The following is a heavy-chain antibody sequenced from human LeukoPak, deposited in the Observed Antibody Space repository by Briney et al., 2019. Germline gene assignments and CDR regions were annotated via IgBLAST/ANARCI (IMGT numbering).Heavy chain of an antibody. V-gene: IGHV3-48*01. CDR1: VYPLISTR. D-gene: IGHD1-26*01. CDR3: VIVQGTFCDY. CDR2: ISASGAHI. J-gene: IGHJ4*02. Sequence: GGSLRLCLRVSVYPLISTRMNWCRQAPGKGLEWVAYISASGAHIYYVDSVMGRFTVSSDSPQGPVFLKMNSPRAEDAGCYYCVIVQGTFCDYWGQGALVTVSS.